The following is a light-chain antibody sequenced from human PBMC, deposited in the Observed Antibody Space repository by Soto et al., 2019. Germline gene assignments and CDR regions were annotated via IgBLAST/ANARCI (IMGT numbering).Light chain of an antibody. CDR2: DAS. Sequence: ETVMTQSPGTLSVSPGERATLSCRASQNVYSKVAWYQQKLGQAPRLLIYDASTRATGIPARFSGDGSGTEFTLTISSLQSEDFAIYYCQQYQDWPRSFGLGTKVDIK. J-gene: IGKJ1*01. V-gene: IGKV3-15*01. CDR3: QQYQDWPRS. CDR1: QNVYSK.